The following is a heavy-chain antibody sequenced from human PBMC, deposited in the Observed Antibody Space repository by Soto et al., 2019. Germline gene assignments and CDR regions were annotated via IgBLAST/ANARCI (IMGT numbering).Heavy chain of an antibody. V-gene: IGHV1-69*06. Sequence: QVQLVQSGAEVKKPGSSVKVSCKASVGTFSSYAISWVRQAPGQGLEWMGGIIPIFGTANYAKKFQGRVTITEDKSTSTAYMELRSLRSEDTAVYYCARDRDYYGSGAGYYYGMYVWGQGTTVTVSS. CDR1: VGTFSSYA. D-gene: IGHD3-10*01. CDR2: IIPIFGTA. J-gene: IGHJ6*02. CDR3: ARDRDYYGSGAGYYYGMYV.